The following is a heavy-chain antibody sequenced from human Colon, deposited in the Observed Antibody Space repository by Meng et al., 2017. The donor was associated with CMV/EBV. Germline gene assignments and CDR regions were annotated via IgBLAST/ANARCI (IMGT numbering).Heavy chain of an antibody. CDR2: ISYDGSNK. CDR3: AREAYGDHGWFDP. V-gene: IGHV3-30-3*01. Sequence: GESLKISCAASGFTFSSYAMHWVHQAPGKGLEWVAVISYDGSNKYYADSVKGRFTISRDNSKNTLYLQMNSLRAEDTAEYYCAREAYGDHGWFDPWGQGTLVTVSS. D-gene: IGHD4-17*01. J-gene: IGHJ5*02. CDR1: GFTFSSYA.